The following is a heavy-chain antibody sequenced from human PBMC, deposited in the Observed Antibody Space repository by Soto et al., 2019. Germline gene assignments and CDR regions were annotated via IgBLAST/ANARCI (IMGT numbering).Heavy chain of an antibody. CDR2: IRGSGTGA. CDR3: ANGEGEYCSGRTCYQDFEI. D-gene: IGHD2-15*01. V-gene: IGHV3-23*01. CDR1: GFGFTFTTYA. Sequence: GGSLRLSCAASGFGFTFTTYAMSWVRQAPGKGLEWVSGIRGSGTGASYADSVKGRFTISRDNSKNILYLQMNRLRVEDTAVYYCANGEGEYCSGRTCYQDFEIWGQGTMVTVSS. J-gene: IGHJ3*02.